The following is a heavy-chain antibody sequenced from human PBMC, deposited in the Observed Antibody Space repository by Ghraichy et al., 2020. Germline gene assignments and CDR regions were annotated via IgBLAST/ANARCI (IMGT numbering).Heavy chain of an antibody. CDR2: ISGSGGST. D-gene: IGHD4/OR15-4a*01. Sequence: GESLNISCAASGFTFSSYAMSWVRQAPGKGLEWVSAISGSGGSTYYADPVKGRFTISRDNSKNTLYLQMNSLRAEDTAVYYCAKVRLWHFDYWGQGTLVTVSS. CDR3: AKVRLWHFDY. CDR1: GFTFSSYA. J-gene: IGHJ4*02. V-gene: IGHV3-23*01.